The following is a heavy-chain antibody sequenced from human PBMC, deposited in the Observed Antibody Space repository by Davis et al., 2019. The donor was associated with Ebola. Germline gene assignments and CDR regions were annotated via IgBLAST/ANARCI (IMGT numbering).Heavy chain of an antibody. CDR1: GFIFSSFW. CDR3: ARSRFYCSSTNCYWFDH. V-gene: IGHV3-7*01. Sequence: PGGSLRLSCATSGFIFSSFWMSWVRQAPGKGLEWVANIKQDGSEKYFVDSVEGRFTISRDNAKNSLYLQMNSLRAEDTAVYYCARSRFYCSSTNCYWFDHWGQGTLVTVSS. J-gene: IGHJ5*02. D-gene: IGHD2-2*01. CDR2: IKQDGSEK.